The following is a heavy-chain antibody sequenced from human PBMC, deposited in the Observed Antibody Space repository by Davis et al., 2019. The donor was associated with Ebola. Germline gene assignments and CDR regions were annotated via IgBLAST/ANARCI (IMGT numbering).Heavy chain of an antibody. CDR3: ARDVISVVGASRGIYYGLDV. Sequence: PGGSLRLSCAASGFTFNIFDMHWVRQAPGKGLEWVAVIWYDGSNKYYADSVKGRFTISRDNSKNMLYLQMNSLRADDTAVYYCARDVISVVGASRGIYYGLDVWGKGTTVTVSS. D-gene: IGHD2-15*01. CDR1: GFTFNIFD. V-gene: IGHV3-33*01. CDR2: IWYDGSNK. J-gene: IGHJ6*04.